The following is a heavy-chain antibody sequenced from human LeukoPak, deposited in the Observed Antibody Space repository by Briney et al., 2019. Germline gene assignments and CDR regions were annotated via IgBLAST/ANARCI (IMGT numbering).Heavy chain of an antibody. D-gene: IGHD6-13*01. Sequence: ASVKVSCKASGYTFTGYYMHWVRQAPGQGLEWMGWINPNSGGTNYAQKFQGRVTMTRDTSISTAYMELSRLRSEDTAVYYCARIAAAAIDWFDPWGQGTLVTLSS. J-gene: IGHJ5*02. V-gene: IGHV1-2*02. CDR1: GYTFTGYY. CDR2: INPNSGGT. CDR3: ARIAAAAIDWFDP.